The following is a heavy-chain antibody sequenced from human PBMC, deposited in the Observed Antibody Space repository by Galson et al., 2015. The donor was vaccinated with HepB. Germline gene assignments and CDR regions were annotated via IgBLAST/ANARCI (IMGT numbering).Heavy chain of an antibody. Sequence: SLRLSCAASGFTFSSYWMNWVRQAPGKGLEWVANINQDGSEKYYVDSVKGRFTISRDNAKNSLYVQMNSLRAEDTAVYYCARDPPLGTPFDYWGQGTLVTVSS. CDR3: ARDPPLGTPFDY. J-gene: IGHJ4*02. CDR2: INQDGSEK. V-gene: IGHV3-7*01. CDR1: GFTFSSYW. D-gene: IGHD7-27*01.